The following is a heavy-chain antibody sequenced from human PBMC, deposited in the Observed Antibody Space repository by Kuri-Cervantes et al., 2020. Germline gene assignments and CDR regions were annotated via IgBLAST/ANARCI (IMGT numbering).Heavy chain of an antibody. CDR2: ISAYNGDT. J-gene: IGHJ5*02. Sequence: SVKVSCKASGYTFTYRYLHWVRQAPGQALEWMGWISAYNGDTNYAQKLQGRVTMTTDTSTSTAYMELSSLRSEDTAVYYCARNDSNGRNRWFDPWGQGTLVTVSS. V-gene: IGHV1-18*04. CDR3: ARNDSNGRNRWFDP. D-gene: IGHD3-22*01. CDR1: GYTFTYRY.